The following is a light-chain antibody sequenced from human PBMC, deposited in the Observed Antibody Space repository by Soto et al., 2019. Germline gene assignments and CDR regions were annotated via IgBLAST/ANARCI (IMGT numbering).Light chain of an antibody. CDR2: VAS. V-gene: IGKV1-33*01. J-gene: IGKJ1*01. CDR1: QDISNH. CDR3: QQYNSDSRT. Sequence: DIQMTQSPSSLSASVGDRVTITCQASQDISNHLNWYQQKPGKAPKLLIYVASNLDTGVPSRFSGSGSGTEFTFTISSLQPEDVATYYCQQYNSDSRTFGQGTELDIK.